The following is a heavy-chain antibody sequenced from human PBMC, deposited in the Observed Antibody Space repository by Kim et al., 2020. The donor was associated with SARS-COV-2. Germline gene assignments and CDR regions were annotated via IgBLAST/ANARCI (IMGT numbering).Heavy chain of an antibody. CDR3: AGGHPLDY. CDR2: ISYSGNS. J-gene: IGHJ4*02. CDR1: GGSIRSGGKF. Sequence: SETLSLTCSVSGGSIRSGGKFWTWIRQHPAKGLEWIGYISYSGNSHYSPSLRSRVSISLQTSENQFSLELTSVTAAATAGYYSAGGHPLDYWVPGILGAV. V-gene: IGHV4-31*03.